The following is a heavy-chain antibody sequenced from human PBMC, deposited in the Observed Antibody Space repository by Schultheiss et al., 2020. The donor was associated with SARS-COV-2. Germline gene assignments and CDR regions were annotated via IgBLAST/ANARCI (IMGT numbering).Heavy chain of an antibody. CDR2: INHRGST. J-gene: IGHJ6*02. Sequence: SQTLSLTCTVSGGSISSGGYYWSWIRQPAGKGLEWIGEINHRGSTNYNPSLKSRVTISVDTSKNQFSLRLNSVTAADTAVYYCARHKGSATEYYYGLDVWGQGTTVTVSS. CDR1: GGSISSGGYY. V-gene: IGHV4-61*09. CDR3: ARHKGSATEYYYGLDV.